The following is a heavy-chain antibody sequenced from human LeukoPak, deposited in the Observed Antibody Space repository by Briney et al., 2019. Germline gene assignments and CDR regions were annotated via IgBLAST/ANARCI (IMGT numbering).Heavy chain of an antibody. D-gene: IGHD6-19*01. V-gene: IGHV4-39*07. CDR3: ARPGSSGLYYFDY. Sequence: PSETLSLTCTVSGGSVSSSSYYWGWIRQPPGKGLEWIGSIYYSGSTYYNPSLKSRVTISVDTSKNQFSLKLSSVTAADTAVYYCARPGSSGLYYFDYWGQGTLVTVSS. J-gene: IGHJ4*02. CDR1: GGSVSSSSYY. CDR2: IYYSGST.